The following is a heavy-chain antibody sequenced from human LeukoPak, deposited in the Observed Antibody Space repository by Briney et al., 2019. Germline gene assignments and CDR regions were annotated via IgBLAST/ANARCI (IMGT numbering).Heavy chain of an antibody. Sequence: GGSLRVSCAASGFLFSGFWMNWVRQAPGKGLAWVAGIDSDGSTTNYADSVKGRFTISRDNAKNTLYLQMNSLRAEDTAVYYCTKSNWFDPWGQGTLVIVSS. J-gene: IGHJ5*02. CDR1: GFLFSGFW. V-gene: IGHV3-74*01. CDR3: TKSNWFDP. CDR2: IDSDGSTT.